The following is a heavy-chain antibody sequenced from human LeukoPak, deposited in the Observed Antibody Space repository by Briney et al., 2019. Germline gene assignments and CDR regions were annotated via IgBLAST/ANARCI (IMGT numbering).Heavy chain of an antibody. CDR3: ARGPVERSFDY. CDR2: ISAYDGNT. Sequence: ASVKVSCKASGYTFISDGISWVRQAHGQGLEWMGWISAYDGNTNYAQKLQGRVTMTTDTSTSTAYMELRSLRSDDTAVYYCARGPVERSFDYWGQGTLVTVSS. V-gene: IGHV1-18*01. J-gene: IGHJ4*02. D-gene: IGHD1-26*01. CDR1: GYTFISDG.